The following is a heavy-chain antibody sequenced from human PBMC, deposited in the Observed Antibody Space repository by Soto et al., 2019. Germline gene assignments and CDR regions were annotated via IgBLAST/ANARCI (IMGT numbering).Heavy chain of an antibody. D-gene: IGHD2-2*01. V-gene: IGHV3-74*01. CDR3: ARGPRGLYHHDY. CDR2: INMDGTRT. CDR1: GFTFSGDW. J-gene: IGHJ4*02. Sequence: EVQLVESGGGLVQPGGSLRLSCAASGFTFSGDWMHWVRQAAGKGLVWVSRINMDGTRTNYADSVKGPFTISRDNAKNTLYLQMDSLRVDDTAVYFCARGPRGLYHHDYWGQGALVTVSS.